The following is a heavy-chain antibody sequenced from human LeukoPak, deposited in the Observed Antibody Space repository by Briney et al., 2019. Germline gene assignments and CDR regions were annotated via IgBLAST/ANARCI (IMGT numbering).Heavy chain of an antibody. V-gene: IGHV4-59*08. D-gene: IGHD3-22*01. CDR1: GGSISSYY. CDR2: IYYSGST. CDR3: ARQKYYYDSSGYLELGYYFDY. J-gene: IGHJ4*02. Sequence: PSETLSLTCTVSGGSISSYYWSWIRQPPGKGLEWIGYIYYSGSTNYNPSLKSRVTISVDTSKNQFSLKLSSVTAADTAVYYCARQKYYYDSSGYLELGYYFDYWGQGTLVTVSS.